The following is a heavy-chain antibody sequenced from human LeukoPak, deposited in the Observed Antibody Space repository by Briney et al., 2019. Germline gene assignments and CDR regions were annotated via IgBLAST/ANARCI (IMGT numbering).Heavy chain of an antibody. V-gene: IGHV4-61*05. D-gene: IGHD3-22*01. Sequence: PSETLSLTCTVSGGSISSSSYYWGWIRQPPGKGLEWIGYIYYSGSTNYNPSLKSRVTISVDTSKNQFSLKLSSVTAADTAVYYCARDTYYYDSSGYSDAFDIWGQGTMVTVSS. CDR1: GGSISSSSYY. CDR2: IYYSGST. CDR3: ARDTYYYDSSGYSDAFDI. J-gene: IGHJ3*02.